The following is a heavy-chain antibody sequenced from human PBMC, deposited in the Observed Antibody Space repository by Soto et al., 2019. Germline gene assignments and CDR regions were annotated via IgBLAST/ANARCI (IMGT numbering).Heavy chain of an antibody. CDR3: ARDLNWGIDY. D-gene: IGHD7-27*01. CDR1: GFTISDYY. V-gene: IGHV3-11*01. CDR2: ISSVGTTT. Sequence: PGGSLRVSCEASGFTISDYYMSWIRQAPGKGLEWVSYISSVGTTTYYADSVKGRFSISMDNAKNSLYLQMNSLRDEDTAIYYCARDLNWGIDYWGQGALVTVSS. J-gene: IGHJ4*02.